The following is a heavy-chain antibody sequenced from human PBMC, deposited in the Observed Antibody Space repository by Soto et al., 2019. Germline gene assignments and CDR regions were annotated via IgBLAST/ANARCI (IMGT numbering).Heavy chain of an antibody. V-gene: IGHV3-23*01. CDR2: ISASGDRT. CDR3: AKGAGGGSPPPHRYYFDV. D-gene: IGHD1-26*01. Sequence: EVQRLESGGGLVQPGEYLRLSCAASGFSFTTYVMGWVRQAPGMGLEWVSGISASGDRTLDAESVEGRFTISRDNSKNTLDLQLHSLRVDDTAIYHCAKGAGGGSPPPHRYYFDVWRQATLVTVSS. CDR1: GFSFTTYV. J-gene: IGHJ4*02.